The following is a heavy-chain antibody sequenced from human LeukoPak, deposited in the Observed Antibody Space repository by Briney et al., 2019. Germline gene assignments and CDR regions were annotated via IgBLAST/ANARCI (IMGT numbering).Heavy chain of an antibody. CDR1: GYTFTGYY. V-gene: IGHV1-2*06. D-gene: IGHD3/OR15-3a*01. Sequence: ASVKASCKASGYTFTGYYIHWVRLAPGQGLEWMGRIDPDSGVTNSAQKFQARVTMTRDTSITTAYMELSGLRSDDTAVYYCARDQARTTTWYLYMNFWGQGTLVTVSS. CDR3: ARDQARTTTWYLYMNF. J-gene: IGHJ4*02. CDR2: IDPDSGVT.